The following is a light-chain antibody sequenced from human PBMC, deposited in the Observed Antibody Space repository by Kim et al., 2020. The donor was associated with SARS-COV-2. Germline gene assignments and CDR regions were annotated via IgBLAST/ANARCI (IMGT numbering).Light chain of an antibody. Sequence: DIQLTQSPSFLSASEGDRVTITCRASQDISSYLAWYQQKPGKAPKLLIYAASALQSGVPSRFSGSGSGTDFTLTISSLQPGDFATYYCQQLNSYPLIFGGGTKVDIK. J-gene: IGKJ4*01. CDR1: QDISSY. V-gene: IGKV1-9*01. CDR2: AAS. CDR3: QQLNSYPLI.